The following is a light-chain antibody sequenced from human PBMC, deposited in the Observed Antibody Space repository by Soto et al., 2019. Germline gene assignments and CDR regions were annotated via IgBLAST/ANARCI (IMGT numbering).Light chain of an antibody. CDR1: QSVTSDY. V-gene: IGKV3-20*01. CDR2: GAS. J-gene: IGKJ1*01. CDR3: QHYGHALWA. Sequence: EVVVTQSPGALSLSPGVRATLSCRASQSVTSDYLAWYQQKPGQSPRLLMSGASRRATGVPDRFSGSGSGTDFTLTISRLEPEDFAVYYCQHYGHALWAFGQGTKVEIK.